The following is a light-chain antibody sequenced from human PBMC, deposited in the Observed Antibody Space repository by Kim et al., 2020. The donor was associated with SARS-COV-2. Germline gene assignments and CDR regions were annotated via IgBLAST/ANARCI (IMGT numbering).Light chain of an antibody. CDR1: RYNLGAGYD. CDR3: QSYDASLSGYV. Sequence: RVTISYTGSRYNLGAGYDVHWYKQFPGTDPKLLISGNTNRPSGVPDRFSGSKSGTSDSLAITRLQTEDEGDYYCQSYDASLSGYVFGTGTKVTVL. CDR2: GNT. J-gene: IGLJ1*01. V-gene: IGLV1-40*01.